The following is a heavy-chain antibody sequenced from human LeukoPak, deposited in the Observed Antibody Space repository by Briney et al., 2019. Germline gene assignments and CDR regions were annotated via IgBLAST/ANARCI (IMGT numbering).Heavy chain of an antibody. CDR3: ARGGVDYYGMDV. J-gene: IGHJ6*02. CDR1: GYIFTSYD. D-gene: IGHD3-16*01. V-gene: IGHV1-8*01. CDR2: MNPNSGNT. Sequence: ASVKVSCKASGYIFTSYDINWVRQATGQGLEWMGWMNPNSGNTGYAQKFQGRVTMTRNTSISTAYMELSSLRSEDTAVYYCARGGVDYYGMDVWGQGTTVTVSS.